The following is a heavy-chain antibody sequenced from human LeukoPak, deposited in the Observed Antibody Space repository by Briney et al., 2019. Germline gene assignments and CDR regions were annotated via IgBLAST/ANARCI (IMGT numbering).Heavy chain of an antibody. CDR1: GYTFTGYY. Sequence: ASVKVSCKASGYTFTGYYMHWVRQAPGQGLEWMGWINPNSGGTNYAQKFQGRVTMTRDTSTSTAYMELSRLRSDDTAVYYCARDGYYDSSGYYSIFDYWGQGTLVTVSS. CDR3: ARDGYYDSSGYYSIFDY. D-gene: IGHD3-22*01. J-gene: IGHJ4*02. CDR2: INPNSGGT. V-gene: IGHV1-2*02.